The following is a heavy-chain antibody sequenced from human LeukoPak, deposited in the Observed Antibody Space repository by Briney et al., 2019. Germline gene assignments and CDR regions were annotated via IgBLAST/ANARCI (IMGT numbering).Heavy chain of an antibody. J-gene: IGHJ4*02. CDR2: IYHSGST. CDR1: GGSISSSNW. CDR3: ARDPTMVAAAGYFDY. D-gene: IGHD6-13*01. V-gene: IGHV4-4*02. Sequence: SETLSLTCAVSGGSISSSNWWSWVRQPPGKGLEWIGEIYHSGSTNYNPSLKSRVTISVDKSKNQFSLKLSSVTAADTAVYYCARDPTMVAAAGYFDYWGQGTLSPSPQ.